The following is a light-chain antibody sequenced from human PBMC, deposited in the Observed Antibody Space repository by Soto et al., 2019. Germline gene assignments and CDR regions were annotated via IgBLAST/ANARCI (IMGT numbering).Light chain of an antibody. CDR2: AAS. V-gene: IGKV1-27*01. Sequence: DIQMTQSPSSLSASVGDRVTITCRASQVISNYLAWYQQKPGKVPKLLIYAASTLQSGVPSRFSGSGSGTEFTLTINSLEPEDVATYYCQKYNGAPPWTFDQGTKVEIK. CDR3: QKYNGAPPWT. J-gene: IGKJ1*01. CDR1: QVISNY.